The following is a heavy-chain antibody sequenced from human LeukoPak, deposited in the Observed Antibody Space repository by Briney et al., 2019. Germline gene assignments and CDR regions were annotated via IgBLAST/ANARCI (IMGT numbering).Heavy chain of an antibody. CDR2: ISRSGGTI. Sequence: PGGSLRLSCEASEFIFSNYEMNWVRQAPGKGLEWISYISRSGGTIYYADSVKGRFTISRDNAKNSLYLQMKRLRVEDTAIYYCAREGDGSYYLDCWGRGTLVTVSS. V-gene: IGHV3-48*03. D-gene: IGHD2-21*01. CDR1: EFIFSNYE. J-gene: IGHJ4*02. CDR3: AREGDGSYYLDC.